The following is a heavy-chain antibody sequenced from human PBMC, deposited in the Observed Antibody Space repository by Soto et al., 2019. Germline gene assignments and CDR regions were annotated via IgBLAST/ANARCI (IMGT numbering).Heavy chain of an antibody. Sequence: QVQLVQSGAEVKKPGASVKVSCKASGYTFTGYYMHWVRQAPGQGLEWMGWINPNSGGTNYAQKFQGWVTMTRDTSISTAYMELSRLRSDDTAVYYCARDEVAVAPVASRETPYYYYYGMDVWGQGTTVTVSS. CDR1: GYTFTGYY. V-gene: IGHV1-2*04. CDR3: ARDEVAVAPVASRETPYYYYYGMDV. CDR2: INPNSGGT. J-gene: IGHJ6*02. D-gene: IGHD6-19*01.